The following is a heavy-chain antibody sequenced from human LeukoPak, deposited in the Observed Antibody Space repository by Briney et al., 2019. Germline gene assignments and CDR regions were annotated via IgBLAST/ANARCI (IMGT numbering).Heavy chain of an antibody. D-gene: IGHD3-16*02. J-gene: IGHJ4*02. V-gene: IGHV3-48*03. CDR2: ISSSGSTI. CDR1: GFTFSSYE. Sequence: GGSLRLSCAASGFTFSSYEMNWVRQAPGKGLEWVSYISSSGSTIYYADSVKGRFTISRDNSKNTLYLQMNSLRAEDTAVYYCAKGRGDYIWGTYRYAGQVDYWGQGTLVTVSS. CDR3: AKGRGDYIWGTYRYAGQVDY.